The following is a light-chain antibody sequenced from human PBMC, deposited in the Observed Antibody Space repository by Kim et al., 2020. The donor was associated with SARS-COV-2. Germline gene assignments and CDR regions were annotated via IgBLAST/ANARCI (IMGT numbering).Light chain of an antibody. CDR2: KAS. J-gene: IGKJ2*01. CDR1: QSIGSW. Sequence: DIQMTQSPSTLSPSVGDRVTITCRASQSIGSWLAWYQQKPGKAPKSLIYKASSLESGVPSRFSGSGSGTEFTLTISSLQPDDFATYYCQQYNSYSYTFGQGTKVDIK. CDR3: QQYNSYSYT. V-gene: IGKV1-5*03.